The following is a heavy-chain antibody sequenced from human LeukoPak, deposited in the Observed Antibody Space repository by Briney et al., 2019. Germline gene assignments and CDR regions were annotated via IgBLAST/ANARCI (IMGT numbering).Heavy chain of an antibody. Sequence: GGSLRLSCAASGSTFSSYGMHWVRQAPGKGLEWVAVISYDGSNKYYADSVKGRFTISRDNSKNTLYLQMNSLRAEDTAVYYCEKDAVRGFDPWGQGTLVTVFS. CDR2: ISYDGSNK. CDR3: EKDAVRGFDP. J-gene: IGHJ5*02. D-gene: IGHD3-10*01. V-gene: IGHV3-30*18. CDR1: GSTFSSYG.